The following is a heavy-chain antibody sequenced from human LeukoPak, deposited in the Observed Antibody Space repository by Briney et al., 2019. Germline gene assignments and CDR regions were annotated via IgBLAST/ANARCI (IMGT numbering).Heavy chain of an antibody. Sequence: SETLSLTCTVSGGSISSGGYYWSWLRQHPGKGLEWIGYIYYSGSTYYNPSLKSRVTISVDTSKNQFSLKLSSVTAADTAVYYCARDYDSSGYFFDYWGQGTLVTVSS. V-gene: IGHV4-31*03. J-gene: IGHJ4*02. CDR1: GGSISSGGYY. CDR2: IYYSGST. CDR3: ARDYDSSGYFFDY. D-gene: IGHD3-22*01.